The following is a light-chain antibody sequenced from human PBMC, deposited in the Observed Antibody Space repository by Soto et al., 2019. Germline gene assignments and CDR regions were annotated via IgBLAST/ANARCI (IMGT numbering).Light chain of an antibody. CDR1: QSVLYSSNNKNY. Sequence: DIVMTQSPDSLAVSLGERATINCKSSQSVLYSSNNKNYLAWYQQKPGQPPKLLIYWASTRESGVPDRFSGSGSRTDFTLTISSMQAEDGAVYYCQQYYTTLTWTFGQGTKVVIK. CDR2: WAS. J-gene: IGKJ1*01. V-gene: IGKV4-1*01. CDR3: QQYYTTLTWT.